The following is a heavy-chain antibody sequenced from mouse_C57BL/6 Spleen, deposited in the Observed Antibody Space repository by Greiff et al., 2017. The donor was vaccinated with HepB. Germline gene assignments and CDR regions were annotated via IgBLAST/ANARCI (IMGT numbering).Heavy chain of an antibody. D-gene: IGHD3-2*02. J-gene: IGHJ4*01. CDR1: GYTFTSYW. CDR2: IDPSDSYT. Sequence: VQLQQSGAELVMPGASVKLSCKASGYTFTSYWMHWVKQRPGQGLEWIGEIDPSDSYTNYNQKFKGKSTLTVDKSSSTAYMQLSSLTSEDSAVYYCARREDSSGYEDYWGQGTSVTVSS. CDR3: ARREDSSGYEDY. V-gene: IGHV1-69*01.